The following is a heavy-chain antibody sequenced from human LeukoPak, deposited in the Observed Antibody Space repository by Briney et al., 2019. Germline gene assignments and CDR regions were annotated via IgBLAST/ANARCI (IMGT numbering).Heavy chain of an antibody. CDR1: GFTFSSYG. D-gene: IGHD3-22*01. J-gene: IGHJ4*02. Sequence: PGRSLRLSCEASGFTFSSYGMHWVRQAPGKGLEWVAIISYDGSYENYGDSVKGRFTISRDNAKNTLYPQMNSLRAEDTAVYYCARAGYYYDSSGYYYWGQGTLVTVSS. CDR3: ARAGYYYDSSGYYY. CDR2: ISYDGSYE. V-gene: IGHV3-33*05.